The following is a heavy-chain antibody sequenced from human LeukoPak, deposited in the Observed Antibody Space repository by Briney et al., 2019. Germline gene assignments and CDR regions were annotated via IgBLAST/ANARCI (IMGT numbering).Heavy chain of an antibody. D-gene: IGHD2-15*01. V-gene: IGHV4-4*07. CDR1: GGSINNYY. Sequence: PSETLSLTCTVSGGSINNYYWSWIRQPAGKGLEWIGRIYTRGSTNYNPSLKSRVTMSVDTSKNQFSLKLSSVTAADTAVYYCARGRYCSADICSGGDAFDIWGQGTMVSISS. J-gene: IGHJ3*02. CDR3: ARGRYCSADICSGGDAFDI. CDR2: IYTRGST.